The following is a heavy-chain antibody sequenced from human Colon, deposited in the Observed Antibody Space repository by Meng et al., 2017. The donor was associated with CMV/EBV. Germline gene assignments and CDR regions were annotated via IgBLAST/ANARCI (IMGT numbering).Heavy chain of an antibody. D-gene: IGHD3-3*01. V-gene: IGHV2-5*02. CDR2: IYWDDDK. Sequence: QITFKESGPTLVKPKEPSPLTCTFSGFSLSTSGVGVPWIRQPPGKALEWLALIYWDDDKRYSPSLKSRLTITKDTSKNQVVLTMANMDPVDTATFYCALVFWEWSGFDYWGQGTLVTVSS. CDR1: GFSLSTSGVG. J-gene: IGHJ4*02. CDR3: ALVFWEWSGFDY.